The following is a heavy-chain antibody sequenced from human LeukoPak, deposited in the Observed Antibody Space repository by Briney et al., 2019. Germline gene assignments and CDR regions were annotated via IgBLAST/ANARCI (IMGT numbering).Heavy chain of an antibody. CDR1: GGTFSSYA. V-gene: IGHV1-69*04. CDR2: IIPIFGIA. CDR3: ARGEMATIDNYYYYGMDV. D-gene: IGHD5-24*01. J-gene: IGHJ6*02. Sequence: SVKVSCKASGGTFSSYAISWVRQAPGQGLEWMGRIIPIFGIANYAQKFQGRVTITADKSTSTAYMELNSLRSEDTAVYYCARGEMATIDNYYYYGMDVWGQGTTVTVSS.